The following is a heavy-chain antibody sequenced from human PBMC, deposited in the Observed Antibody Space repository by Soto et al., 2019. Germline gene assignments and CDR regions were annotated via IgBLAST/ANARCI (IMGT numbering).Heavy chain of an antibody. CDR2: ISGSGGST. V-gene: IGHV3-23*01. CDR1: GFTFSSYA. CDR3: AKVGPKYYDFWSVRLGVWFDP. D-gene: IGHD3-3*01. J-gene: IGHJ5*02. Sequence: GGSLRLSCAASGFTFSSYAMSWVRQAPGKGLEWVSAISGSGGSTYYADSVKGRFTISRDNSKNTLYLQMNSLRAEDTAVYYCAKVGPKYYDFWSVRLGVWFDPRGQGTLVTVSS.